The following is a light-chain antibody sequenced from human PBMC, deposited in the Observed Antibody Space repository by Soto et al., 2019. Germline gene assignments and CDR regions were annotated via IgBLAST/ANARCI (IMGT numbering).Light chain of an antibody. V-gene: IGKV3-20*01. Sequence: EIVLTQSPGTVSLSPGERATLSCRASQSVRDNYLAWYQQKPGQAPSLLIFDTSRRATGIPDRFTGSGSGTDFTLTITSLEPEDFAVYYCQQYGSSQWTFGQGTKVDNK. J-gene: IGKJ1*01. CDR3: QQYGSSQWT. CDR2: DTS. CDR1: QSVRDNY.